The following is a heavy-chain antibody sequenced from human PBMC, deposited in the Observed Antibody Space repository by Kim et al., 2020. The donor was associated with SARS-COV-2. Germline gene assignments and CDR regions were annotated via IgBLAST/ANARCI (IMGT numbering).Heavy chain of an antibody. V-gene: IGHV3-53*04. CDR2: IYSVGST. Sequence: GGSLRLSCAASGFTVSSNYMSWVRQAPGKGLEWVSVIYSVGSTYYADSVKGRFTISRHNSKNTLYLQMNSLRAEDTAVYYCAREAYDYVWGSYSYWGQGTLVTVSS. CDR3: AREAYDYVWGSYSY. J-gene: IGHJ4*02. CDR1: GFTVSSNY. D-gene: IGHD3-16*01.